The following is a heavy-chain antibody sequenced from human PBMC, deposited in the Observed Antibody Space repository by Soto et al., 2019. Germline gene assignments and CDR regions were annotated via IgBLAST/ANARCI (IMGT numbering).Heavy chain of an antibody. V-gene: IGHV4-30-4*01. CDR1: GGSISSGDYY. Sequence: SETLSLTCTVSGGSISSGDYYWSWIRQPPGKGLEWIGYILYSGTTNYNPSLESRLTISVDTSKNQFSLKLTSVTAAETAVYYCARNGALDYWGRGTLVTVSS. CDR3: ARNGALDY. D-gene: IGHD2-8*01. J-gene: IGHJ4*02. CDR2: ILYSGTT.